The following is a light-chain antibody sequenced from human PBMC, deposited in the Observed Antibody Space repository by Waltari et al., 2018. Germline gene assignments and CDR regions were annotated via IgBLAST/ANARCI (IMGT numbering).Light chain of an antibody. CDR3: MQALQTPT. V-gene: IGKV2-28*01. J-gene: IGKJ4*01. Sequence: DIVMTQSPLSLPVTPGEPASISCRSSQSLLHSNGYNYLDWYLQKPGHSPQLLIYLGSNRASGVPDRFSGSGSGTDVTLEISRVEAEDVGVYYCMQALQTPTFGGGTKVEIK. CDR2: LGS. CDR1: QSLLHSNGYNY.